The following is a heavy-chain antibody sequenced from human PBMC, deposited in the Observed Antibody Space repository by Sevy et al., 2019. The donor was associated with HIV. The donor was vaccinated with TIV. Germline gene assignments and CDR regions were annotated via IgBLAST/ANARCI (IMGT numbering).Heavy chain of an antibody. Sequence: ASVKVSCKTSGYMFTDYYIHWVRQAPGQGFEWMGWINPNSGATAYAQIFQDRVTVTRDTSITTSNMELTRLRSDDTAVYYCATNGKSDYGSLLDYWGQGTLVTVSS. CDR1: GYMFTDYY. CDR3: ATNGKSDYGSLLDY. D-gene: IGHD4-17*01. V-gene: IGHV1-2*02. CDR2: INPNSGAT. J-gene: IGHJ4*02.